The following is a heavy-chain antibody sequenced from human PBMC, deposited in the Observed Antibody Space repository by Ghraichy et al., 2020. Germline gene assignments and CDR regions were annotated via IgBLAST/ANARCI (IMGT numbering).Heavy chain of an antibody. J-gene: IGHJ6*02. D-gene: IGHD2-2*01. V-gene: IGHV1-24*01. Sequence: ASVKVSCKVSGYTLTELSMHWVRQAPGKGLEWMGGFDPEDGETIYAQKFQGRVTMTEDTSTDTAYMELSSLRSEDTAVYYCATAPDLYCSSTSCPKDYYYGMDVWGQGTTVTVSS. CDR3: ATAPDLYCSSTSCPKDYYYGMDV. CDR1: GYTLTELS. CDR2: FDPEDGET.